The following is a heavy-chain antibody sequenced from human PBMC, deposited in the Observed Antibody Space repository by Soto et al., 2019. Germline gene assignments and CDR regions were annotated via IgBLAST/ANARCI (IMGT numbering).Heavy chain of an antibody. CDR3: ARQTAPVNGTFDY. D-gene: IGHD2-8*01. CDR2: IYPGDSDT. Sequence: GESLKISCKGPGYSFTSYWIGWVRQMPGKGLEWMGIIYPGDSDTRYSPSFQGQVTISADKSISTAYLQWSSLKASDTAMYYCARQTAPVNGTFDYWGQGNLVTVSS. CDR1: GYSFTSYW. J-gene: IGHJ4*02. V-gene: IGHV5-51*01.